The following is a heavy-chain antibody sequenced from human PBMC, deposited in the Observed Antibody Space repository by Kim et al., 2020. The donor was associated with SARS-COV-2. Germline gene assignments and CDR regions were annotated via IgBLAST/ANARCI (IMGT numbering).Heavy chain of an antibody. Sequence: STDYNPSLKSRVTMSVDTAQNQFSLKLSSVTAADTAVYYCARDGRSGFDPWGQGTLVTVSS. V-gene: IGHV4-31*02. D-gene: IGHD2-15*01. CDR2: ST. CDR3: ARDGRSGFDP. J-gene: IGHJ5*02.